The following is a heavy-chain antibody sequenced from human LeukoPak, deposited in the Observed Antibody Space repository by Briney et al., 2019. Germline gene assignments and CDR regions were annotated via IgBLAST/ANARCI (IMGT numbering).Heavy chain of an antibody. CDR1: GYSFANYW. CDR3: ARQPYSSGYYFDY. Sequence: PGESLKISCKGSGYSFANYWIGWVRQTPGKGLEWMGRIDPSDSYTNYSPSFQGHVTISADKSISTAYLQWSSLKASDTAMYYCARQPYSSGYYFDYWGQGTLVTVSS. V-gene: IGHV5-10-1*01. J-gene: IGHJ4*02. CDR2: IDPSDSYT. D-gene: IGHD6-19*01.